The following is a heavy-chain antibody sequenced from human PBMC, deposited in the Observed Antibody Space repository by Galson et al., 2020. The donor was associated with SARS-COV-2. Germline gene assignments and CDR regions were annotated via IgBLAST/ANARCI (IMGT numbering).Heavy chain of an antibody. Sequence: ASVKVSCQASGYSFTDFAISWVRQAPGQGPEWMGWRSAYNGKTIYAQKFQGRVTMTTDTSTNTAYMELMTLTSDDTAMYFCSRDHGGKPLAFCFDYWGQGTLVTVAS. CDR3: SRDHGGKPLAFCFDY. CDR1: GYSFTDFA. J-gene: IGHJ4*02. CDR2: RSAYNGKT. D-gene: IGHD3-16*01. V-gene: IGHV1-18*01.